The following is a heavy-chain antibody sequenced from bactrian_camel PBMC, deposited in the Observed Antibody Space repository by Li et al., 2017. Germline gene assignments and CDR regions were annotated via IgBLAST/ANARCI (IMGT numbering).Heavy chain of an antibody. CDR1: GFIYSAYC. CDR3: AASSSFYCPMAATRAITARSFRV. V-gene: IGHV3S53*01. CDR2: VDFDANT. Sequence: HVQLVESGGGSVQAGGSLRLSCAYSGFIYSAYCMGWFRQAPGKEREGVASVDFDANTLYADSVKGRFTISRDASNNTLYLQLNSLKPEDTAMYYCAASSSFYCPMAATRAITARSFRVWGQGTQVTVS. J-gene: IGHJ4*01. D-gene: IGHD1*01.